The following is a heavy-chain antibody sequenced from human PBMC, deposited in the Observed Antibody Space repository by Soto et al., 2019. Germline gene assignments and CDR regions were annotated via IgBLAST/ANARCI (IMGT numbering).Heavy chain of an antibody. V-gene: IGHV3-30-3*01. CDR2: ISYDGSNK. CDR1: GFTFSSYA. D-gene: IGHD6-13*01. CDR3: ARDKVVYSSSWMYNWFDP. J-gene: IGHJ5*02. Sequence: PGGSLRLSCAASGFTFSSYAMHWVRQAPGKGLEWVAVISYDGSNKYYADSVKGRFTISRDNSKNTLYLQMNSLRAEDTAVYYCARDKVVYSSSWMYNWFDPWGQGTLVTVSS.